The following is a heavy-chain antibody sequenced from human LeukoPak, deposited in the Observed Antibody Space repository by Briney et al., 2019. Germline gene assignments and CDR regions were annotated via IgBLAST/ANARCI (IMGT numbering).Heavy chain of an antibody. D-gene: IGHD5-18*01. CDR3: AIIYGYSYGIVDY. J-gene: IGHJ4*02. Sequence: SETLSLTCTVSGGSVSSDGYYWGWIRQPPGKGLEWIGSIYYSGSTYYSPSLKSRATISVDTSMNQFSLKLSSVTAADTAVYYCAIIYGYSYGIVDYWGQGTLVTVSS. CDR1: GGSVSSDGYY. V-gene: IGHV4-39*01. CDR2: IYYSGST.